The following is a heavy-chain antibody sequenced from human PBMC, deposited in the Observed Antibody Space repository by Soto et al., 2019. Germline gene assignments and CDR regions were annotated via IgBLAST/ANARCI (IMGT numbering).Heavy chain of an antibody. V-gene: IGHV1-69*13. CDR2: IIPIFGTA. D-gene: IGHD3-3*01. CDR1: GGTFSSYA. Sequence: SVKVSCKASGGTFSSYAISWVRQAPGQGLEWMGGIIPIFGTANYAQKFQGRVTITADESTSTAYMELSSLRSEDTAVYYCARDDLGYDFWSGYYTRGNYYYYYGMDVRGQGTTVTVSS. J-gene: IGHJ6*02. CDR3: ARDDLGYDFWSGYYTRGNYYYYYGMDV.